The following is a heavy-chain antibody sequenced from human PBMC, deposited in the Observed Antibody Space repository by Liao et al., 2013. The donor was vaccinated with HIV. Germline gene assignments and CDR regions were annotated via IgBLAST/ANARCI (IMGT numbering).Heavy chain of an antibody. V-gene: IGHV4-34*01. D-gene: IGHD5-18*01. Sequence: QVQLQQWGAGLLKPSETLSLTCAVYGGSFSGYYWSWIRQPPGKGLEWIGEINDSGSTNYNPSLKSRVTISVDTSKNQFSLKVSSVTAADTAVYYCARGRGYTYGRRMDIWGQGTMVTVSS. CDR1: GGSFSGYY. CDR2: INDSGST. J-gene: IGHJ3*02. CDR3: ARGRGYTYGRRMDI.